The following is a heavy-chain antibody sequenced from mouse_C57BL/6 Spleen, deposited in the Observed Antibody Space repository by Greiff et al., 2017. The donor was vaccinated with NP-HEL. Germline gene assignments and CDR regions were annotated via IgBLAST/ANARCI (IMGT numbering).Heavy chain of an antibody. CDR2: INPSNGGT. D-gene: IGHD1-1*01. J-gene: IGHJ4*01. Sequence: QVQLQQPGTELVKPGASVKLSCKASGYTFTSYWMHWVKQRPGQGLEWIGNINPSNGGTNYNEKFKSKATLTVVKSSSTAYMQLSSLTSEDSAVYYCARSPYGSSFYYAMDYWGQGTSVTVSS. CDR1: GYTFTSYW. V-gene: IGHV1-53*01. CDR3: ARSPYGSSFYYAMDY.